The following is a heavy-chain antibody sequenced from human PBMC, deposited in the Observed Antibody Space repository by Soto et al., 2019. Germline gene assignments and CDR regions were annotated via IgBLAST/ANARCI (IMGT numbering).Heavy chain of an antibody. CDR2: IYWDDDK. V-gene: IGHV2-5*02. Sequence: QITLKESGPTLVKPTQTLTLTCTFSGFALSTSGVGVGWIRQPPGKALEWLALIYWDDDKRYSPSLKSRLTITKDTSKNQVVLTMTNIDPVDTATYYCARVKCATGTTGPHFDYWGQRTLVAVSS. CDR3: ARVKCATGTTGPHFDY. CDR1: GFALSTSGVG. D-gene: IGHD1-1*01. J-gene: IGHJ4*02.